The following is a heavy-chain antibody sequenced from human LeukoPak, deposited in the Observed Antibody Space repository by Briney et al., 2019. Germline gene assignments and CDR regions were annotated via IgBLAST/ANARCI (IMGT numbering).Heavy chain of an antibody. CDR3: ARDIRFVVVPAATPLGPDY. V-gene: IGHV1-2*02. J-gene: IGHJ4*02. CDR2: INPNSGGT. D-gene: IGHD2-2*02. Sequence: ASVKVSCKASGYTFTGYYMHWVRQAPGQGLEWMGWINPNSGGTNYAQKFQGRVTMTRDTSISTAYMELSRLRSDDTAVYYCARDIRFVVVPAATPLGPDYWGQGTLVTASS. CDR1: GYTFTGYY.